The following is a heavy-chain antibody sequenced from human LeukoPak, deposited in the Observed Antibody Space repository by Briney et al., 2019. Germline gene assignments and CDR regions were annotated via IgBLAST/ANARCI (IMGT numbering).Heavy chain of an antibody. Sequence: SETLSLTCTVSGGSISSGSYYWSWIRQPAGKGLEWIGRIYTSGSTNYNPSLKSRVTISVDTSKHQFSLKLSSVTAADTAVYYCARVDPIAALDYWGQGTLVTVSS. CDR3: ARVDPIAALDY. V-gene: IGHV4-61*02. D-gene: IGHD6-6*01. CDR1: GGSISSGSYY. J-gene: IGHJ4*02. CDR2: IYTSGST.